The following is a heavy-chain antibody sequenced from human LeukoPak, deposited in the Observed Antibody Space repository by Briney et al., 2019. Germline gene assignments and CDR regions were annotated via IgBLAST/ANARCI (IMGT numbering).Heavy chain of an antibody. CDR2: INPNSGGT. Sequence: ASVKVSCKASGGTFSSYAISWVRQAPGQGLEWMGWINPNSGGTNYAQKIQGWVTMTRDTSISTAYMELSRLRSDDTAVYYCARGNGDYGNYYYYGMDVRGQGTTVTVSS. D-gene: IGHD4-17*01. J-gene: IGHJ6*02. CDR3: ARGNGDYGNYYYYGMDV. CDR1: GGTFSSYA. V-gene: IGHV1-2*04.